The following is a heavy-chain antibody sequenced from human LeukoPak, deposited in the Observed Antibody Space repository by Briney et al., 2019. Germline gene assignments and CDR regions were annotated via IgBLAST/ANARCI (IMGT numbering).Heavy chain of an antibody. Sequence: GGSLRLSCAASGFIFSDFYMSWVRQAAGKGLEYIAYISPSSHDIIYADSVKGRFTISRDNAKNTLYLQMNSLRAEDTAVYYCAKPYTNSWLAYFDYWGQGTLVTVSS. CDR1: GFIFSDFY. J-gene: IGHJ4*02. CDR3: AKPYTNSWLAYFDY. V-gene: IGHV3-11*03. D-gene: IGHD6-13*01. CDR2: ISPSSHDI.